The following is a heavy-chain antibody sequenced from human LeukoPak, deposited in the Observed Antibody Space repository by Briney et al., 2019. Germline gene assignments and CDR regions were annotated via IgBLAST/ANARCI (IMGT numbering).Heavy chain of an antibody. D-gene: IGHD6-13*01. CDR1: GCTFSSYW. V-gene: IGHV3-7*01. CDR3: AGPIAAAGTANYGMDV. CDR2: IKQDGSEK. J-gene: IGHJ6*02. Sequence: GGSLRLSCAASGCTFSSYWLSWVRQAPGKGLEWVANIKQDGSEKYYVDSVKGRFTISRDKAKNSLYLQMNSLRAEDTAVYYCAGPIAAAGTANYGMDVWGQGTTVTLSS.